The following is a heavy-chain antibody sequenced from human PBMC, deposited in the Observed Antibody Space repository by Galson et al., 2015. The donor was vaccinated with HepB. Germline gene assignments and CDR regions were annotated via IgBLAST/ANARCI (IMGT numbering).Heavy chain of an antibody. CDR2: IDPTDSST. Sequence: QSGAEVKKPGESLRISCKGSGYRFTSYWISWVRQMPGKGLEWMGRIDPTDSSTNYSPSFQGHVTISADKSISTAYLQWSSLKASDTAMYYCARRYRFRDILGATDFEYWGQGTLVTVSS. J-gene: IGHJ4*02. V-gene: IGHV5-10-1*01. CDR3: ARRYRFRDILGATDFEY. D-gene: IGHD1-26*01. CDR1: GYRFTSYW.